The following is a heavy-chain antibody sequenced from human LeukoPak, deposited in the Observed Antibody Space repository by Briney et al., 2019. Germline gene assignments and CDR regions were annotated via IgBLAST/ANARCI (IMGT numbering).Heavy chain of an antibody. D-gene: IGHD3-10*01. Sequence: PGGSLRLSCAASGFTLSSYAMSWVRQAPGKGLEWVSAISGSGGSTYYADSVKGRFTISRDNSKNTLYLQMNSLRAEDTAVYYCAKGLYYYGSGSSPAYGMDVWGQGTTVTVSS. V-gene: IGHV3-23*01. CDR2: ISGSGGST. CDR3: AKGLYYYGSGSSPAYGMDV. J-gene: IGHJ6*02. CDR1: GFTLSSYA.